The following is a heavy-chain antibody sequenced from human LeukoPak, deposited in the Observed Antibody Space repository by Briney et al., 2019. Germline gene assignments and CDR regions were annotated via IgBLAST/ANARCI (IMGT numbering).Heavy chain of an antibody. J-gene: IGHJ4*02. CDR3: VRAGDHYYFDY. CDR2: IIPIFGTA. CDR1: GGTFSSYA. Sequence: EASVKVSCKASGGTFSSYAISWVRQAPGQGLEWMGRIIPIFGTANYAQKFQGRVTITTDESTSTAYMELSSLRSEDTAVYYCVRAGDHYYFDYWGQGTLVTVSS. D-gene: IGHD4-17*01. V-gene: IGHV1-69*05.